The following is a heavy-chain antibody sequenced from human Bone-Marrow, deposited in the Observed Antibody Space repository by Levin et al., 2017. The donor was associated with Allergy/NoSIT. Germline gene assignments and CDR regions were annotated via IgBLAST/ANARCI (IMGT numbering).Heavy chain of an antibody. CDR2: VNPTGGTP. Sequence: GESLKISCKASGYTFTKYYMHWVRQVPGQGLEWMGIVNPTGGTPTYAQKFQGRVTMTRDTSTSTVYMELSSLRSEDTAVYYCTKVGVNDYFDYWGQGTLVTVSS. CDR3: TKVGVNDYFDY. V-gene: IGHV1-46*03. D-gene: IGHD3-22*01. CDR1: GYTFTKYY. J-gene: IGHJ4*02.